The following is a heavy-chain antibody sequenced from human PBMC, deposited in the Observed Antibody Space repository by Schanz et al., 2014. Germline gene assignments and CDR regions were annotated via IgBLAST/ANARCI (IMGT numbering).Heavy chain of an antibody. Sequence: EVQLLESGGGLVQPGGSLRLSCLASGFAFGDYAMTWVRQAPGKGLEWVSLISDSGDTAYYADSVKGRFTISRDNFKGALYLQMSSLRAEDTAVYYCAKSLESCPGGRCSRGYFDYWGQGTLVTVSS. CDR3: AKSLESCPGGRCSRGYFDY. CDR2: ISDSGDTA. J-gene: IGHJ4*02. D-gene: IGHD2-8*02. V-gene: IGHV3-23*01. CDR1: GFAFGDYA.